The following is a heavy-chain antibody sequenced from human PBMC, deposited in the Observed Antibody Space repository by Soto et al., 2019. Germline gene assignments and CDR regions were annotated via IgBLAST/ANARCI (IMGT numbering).Heavy chain of an antibody. CDR3: ARRITVFGVVEFDP. D-gene: IGHD3-3*01. V-gene: IGHV4-59*01. Sequence: SETLSLTCTVSGDSISDYYWSWIRQPPGKGLEWIGYIYYSGSTNYNPSLKSRVTISIDTSKNQFSLKVSSVTAADTAVYYCARRITVFGVVEFDPWGPGTLVTVSS. J-gene: IGHJ5*02. CDR2: IYYSGST. CDR1: GDSISDYY.